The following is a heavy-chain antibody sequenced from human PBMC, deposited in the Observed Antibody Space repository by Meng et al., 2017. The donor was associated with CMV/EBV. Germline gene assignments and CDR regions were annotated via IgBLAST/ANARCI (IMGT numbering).Heavy chain of an antibody. CDR3: AREEDYYGMDV. CDR2: IWHDGSNK. J-gene: IGHJ6*02. Sequence: GESLKISCAASGFSFSTFGMHWVRQAPGKGLEWVALIWHDGSNKYYADSVKGRFTISRDNAKNSLYLQMNSLRAEDTAVYYCAREEDYYGMDVWGQGTTVTVSS. V-gene: IGHV3-33*01. CDR1: GFSFSTFG.